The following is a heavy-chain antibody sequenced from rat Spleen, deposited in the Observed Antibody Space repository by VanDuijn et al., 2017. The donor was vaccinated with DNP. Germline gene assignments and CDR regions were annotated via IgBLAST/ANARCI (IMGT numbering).Heavy chain of an antibody. CDR3: ARVDGHGPFDY. CDR1: GFTFSNCN. Sequence: EVQLVESGGDLVQPGRSLKLSCAASGFTFSNCNMAWVRQAPKKGLEWVATISYDGSSTYYRDSVKGRFTISRDDAKSTLYLQMNSLRSEDTATYYCARVDGHGPFDYWGQGVMVTVSS. J-gene: IGHJ2*01. V-gene: IGHV5-7*01. D-gene: IGHD1-7*01. CDR2: ISYDGSST.